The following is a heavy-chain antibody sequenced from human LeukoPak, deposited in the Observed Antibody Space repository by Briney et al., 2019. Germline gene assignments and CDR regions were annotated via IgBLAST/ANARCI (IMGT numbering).Heavy chain of an antibody. J-gene: IGHJ4*02. V-gene: IGHV3-23*01. D-gene: IGHD1-26*01. CDR3: AKDDEGSYYLD. CDR1: GFTFSSYA. Sequence: GGSLRLSCAASGFTFSSYAMSWVRQAPGKGLEWVSAISGSVGSTYYADSVKGRFTISRDNSKNTLYLQMNSLRAEDTAVYYCAKDDEGSYYLDWGQGTLVTVSS. CDR2: ISGSVGST.